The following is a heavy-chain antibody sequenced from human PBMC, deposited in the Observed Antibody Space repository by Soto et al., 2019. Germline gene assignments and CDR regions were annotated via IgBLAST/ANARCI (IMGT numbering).Heavy chain of an antibody. Sequence: PGGSLRLSCAASGFTFSSYAMSWVRQAPGKGLEWVSAISGSGGSTYYADSVKGRFTISRDNSKNTLYLQMNSLRAEDTAVYYCAKSPEAGVGPGTPQYYFDYWGQGTLVTVSS. CDR1: GFTFSSYA. CDR3: AKSPEAGVGPGTPQYYFDY. V-gene: IGHV3-23*01. D-gene: IGHD6-13*01. J-gene: IGHJ4*02. CDR2: ISGSGGST.